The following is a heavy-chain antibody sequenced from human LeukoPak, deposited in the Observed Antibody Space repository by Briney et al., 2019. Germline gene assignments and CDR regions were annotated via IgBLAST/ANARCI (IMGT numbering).Heavy chain of an antibody. D-gene: IGHD2-15*01. V-gene: IGHV3-23*01. CDR2: ISGSSVSK. CDR3: AKGGGTDSNWYFDL. CDR1: GFTFSSYA. J-gene: IGHJ2*01. Sequence: GGSLRLSCAASGFTFSSYAMSWVRQAPGKGLEWVSTISGSSVSKYFADSVRGRVTISRDNSKNTLYLEMNSLRAEDTAVYYCAKGGGTDSNWYFDLWGRGTLVTVSS.